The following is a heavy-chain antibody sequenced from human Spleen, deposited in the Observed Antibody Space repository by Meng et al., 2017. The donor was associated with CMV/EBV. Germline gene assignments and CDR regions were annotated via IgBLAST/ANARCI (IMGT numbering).Heavy chain of an antibody. Sequence: GESLKISCAASGFTVSSNYMSWVRQAPGKGLEWVSVIYSGGSTYYADSVKGRFTISRDNSKNTLYLQMNSLRAEDTAVYYCARVGGYSYGYYYGMDVRGQGTTVTVSS. CDR3: ARVGGYSYGYYYGMDV. D-gene: IGHD5-18*01. CDR2: IYSGGST. V-gene: IGHV3-53*01. J-gene: IGHJ6*02. CDR1: GFTVSSNY.